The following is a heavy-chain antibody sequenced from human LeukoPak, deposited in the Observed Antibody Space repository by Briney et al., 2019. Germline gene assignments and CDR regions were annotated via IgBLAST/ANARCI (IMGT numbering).Heavy chain of an antibody. D-gene: IGHD3-10*01. CDR3: ARSSGESHFDY. CDR1: GGFISNSNYY. V-gene: IGHV4-39*01. J-gene: IGHJ4*02. Sequence: SENLSLTCTVSGGFISNSNYYWGWIRQTPGKGLDWIGSIYYSGRTYYNPSLKSRVTISVDTSKNQFSLKLSSVTAADTAVYYCARSSGESHFDYWGQGTLVTVSS. CDR2: IYYSGRT.